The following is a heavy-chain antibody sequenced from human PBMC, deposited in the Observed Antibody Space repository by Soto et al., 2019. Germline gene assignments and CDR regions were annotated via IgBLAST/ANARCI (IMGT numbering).Heavy chain of an antibody. CDR3: ARDKVVGATGN. Sequence: QVQLVQSGAEVKKPGASVKVSCKASGYTFTSYDISWVRQATGQGLEWMGWMNPNSGNTVYAQKFQGRVTMTRNTSISTAYMELSSLRSEYTAVYYGARDKVVGATGNWGQGTLVTVSS. J-gene: IGHJ4*02. D-gene: IGHD1-1*01. V-gene: IGHV1-8*01. CDR1: GYTFTSYD. CDR2: MNPNSGNT.